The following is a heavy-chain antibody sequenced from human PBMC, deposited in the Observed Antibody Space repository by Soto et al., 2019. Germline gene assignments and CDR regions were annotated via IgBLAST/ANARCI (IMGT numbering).Heavy chain of an antibody. CDR1: GYTFTTYG. CDR2: ISVYNGDT. V-gene: IGHV1-18*01. D-gene: IGHD2-21*01. CDR3: ARVYCGGDCFSGGDFDY. Sequence: QVQLVQSGTEVKKAGSAVKVSCKTSGYTFTTYGISWIRQAPGQGLEWIAWISVYNGDTNYAQNVQGRVTMTTDTVTTTAYLELRSLRSADTAVYYCARVYCGGDCFSGGDFDYWGQGTLVTVS. J-gene: IGHJ4*02.